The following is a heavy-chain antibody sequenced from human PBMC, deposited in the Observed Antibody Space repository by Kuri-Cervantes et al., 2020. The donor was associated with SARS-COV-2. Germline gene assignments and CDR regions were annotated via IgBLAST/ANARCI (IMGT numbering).Heavy chain of an antibody. J-gene: IGHJ6*03. D-gene: IGHD7-27*01. CDR2: INHSGST. CDR1: GGSFSGYY. Sequence: GSLRLSCAVYGGSFSGYYWSWIRQPPGKGLEWIGEINHSGSTNYNPSLKSRVTISVDTSKNQFSLKLSSVTAADTAVYYCASGRLGRYYYYYMDVWGKGTTVTVSS. CDR3: ASGRLGRYYYYYMDV. V-gene: IGHV4-34*01.